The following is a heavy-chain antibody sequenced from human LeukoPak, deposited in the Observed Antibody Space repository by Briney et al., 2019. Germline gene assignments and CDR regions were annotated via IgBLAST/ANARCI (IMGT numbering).Heavy chain of an antibody. D-gene: IGHD5-24*01. CDR1: GFILSNYA. CDR2: LGTAGDT. V-gene: IGHV3-13*01. Sequence: GGSLRLSCAASGFILSNYAMHWVRQPAGKGLEWVSALGTAGDTSYPGSVKGRFTISRDNAKKSLFLQMSSLRAEDTAIYYCARQSTPHGNFDYWGQGTLVTVSS. J-gene: IGHJ4*02. CDR3: ARQSTPHGNFDY.